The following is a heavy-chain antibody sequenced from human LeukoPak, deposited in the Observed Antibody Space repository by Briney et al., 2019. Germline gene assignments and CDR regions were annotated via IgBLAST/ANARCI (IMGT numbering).Heavy chain of an antibody. CDR3: ARISGYYYDSSGYFPDVRLSDGMDV. V-gene: IGHV1-2*02. J-gene: IGHJ6*02. D-gene: IGHD3-22*01. Sequence: ASVTLSCKASGYTFTGYYMHWVRQAPGQGLEWMGWINPNSGGTNYAQKFQGRVTMTRDTSISTAYMELSRLRSDDTAVYYCARISGYYYDSSGYFPDVRLSDGMDVWGQGTTVTVCS. CDR1: GYTFTGYY. CDR2: INPNSGGT.